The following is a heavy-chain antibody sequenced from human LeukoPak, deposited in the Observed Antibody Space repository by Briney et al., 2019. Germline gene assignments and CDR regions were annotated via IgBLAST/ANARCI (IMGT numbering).Heavy chain of an antibody. V-gene: IGHV4-31*11. Sequence: PSETLSLTCAVYGGSFSGYYWSWIRQHPGKGLEWIGYIYYSGSTYYNPSLKSRVTISVDTSKNQFSLKLSSVTAADTAVYYCARGNYDSSYYFDYWGQGTLVTVSS. CDR1: GGSFSGYY. CDR3: ARGNYDSSYYFDY. J-gene: IGHJ4*02. CDR2: IYYSGST. D-gene: IGHD4-11*01.